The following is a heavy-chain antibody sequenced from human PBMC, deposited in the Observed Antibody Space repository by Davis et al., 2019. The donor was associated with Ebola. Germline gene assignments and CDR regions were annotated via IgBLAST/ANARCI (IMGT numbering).Heavy chain of an antibody. CDR3: TVTVTTLDY. Sequence: GESLKISCAASGFTFSSDWMSWVRQAPGKGLEWVANIKQDGSEKYYVDPVKGRFTISRDNAKNSLYLQMNRLKTEDTAVYYCTVTVTTLDYWGQGTLVTVSS. CDR1: GFTFSSDW. V-gene: IGHV3-7*03. CDR2: IKQDGSEK. J-gene: IGHJ4*02. D-gene: IGHD4-17*01.